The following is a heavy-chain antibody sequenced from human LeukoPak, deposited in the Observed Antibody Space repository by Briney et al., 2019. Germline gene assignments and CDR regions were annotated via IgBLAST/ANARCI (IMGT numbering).Heavy chain of an antibody. CDR1: GFTFSSYG. V-gene: IGHV3-30*02. J-gene: IGHJ4*02. Sequence: GGSLRLSCAASGFTFSSYGMHWVRQAPGKGLEWVAFIRYDGRNKYYADSVKGRFTISRDNSKNTLYLQMNSLRAEDTAVYYCAKEQGVTYYDYVWGSYRALDYWGQGTLVTVSS. CDR3: AKEQGVTYYDYVWGSYRALDY. CDR2: IRYDGRNK. D-gene: IGHD3-16*02.